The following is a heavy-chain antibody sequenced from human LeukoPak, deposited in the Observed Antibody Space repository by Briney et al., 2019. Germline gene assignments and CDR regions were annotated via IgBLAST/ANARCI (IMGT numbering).Heavy chain of an antibody. CDR1: GFAFSSYS. V-gene: IGHV3-48*02. Sequence: GGSLRLSCAASGFAFSSYSMNWVRQAPGKGLEWISYISRSSRTIYYADSVKGRFTISRDNAKNSPYLQMNSLRDEDTAVYYCATFGALDAFDLWGQGTMVTVSS. CDR2: ISRSSRTI. D-gene: IGHD1-26*01. J-gene: IGHJ3*01. CDR3: ATFGALDAFDL.